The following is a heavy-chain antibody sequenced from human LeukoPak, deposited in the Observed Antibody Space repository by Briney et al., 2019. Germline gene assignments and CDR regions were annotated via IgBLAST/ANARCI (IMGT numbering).Heavy chain of an antibody. J-gene: IGHJ4*02. V-gene: IGHV1-69*06. Sequence: GASVKVSCEASGGSFSTYATSWVRQAPGQGLEWMGGITPIFNRTSYAQDFQDRLVITADTSTATAYMELNSLTSEDTAVYYCARGRLDFLRPFDHWGQGTPVTVSS. CDR3: ARGRLDFLRPFDH. CDR2: ITPIFNRT. D-gene: IGHD3-3*01. CDR1: GGSFSTYA.